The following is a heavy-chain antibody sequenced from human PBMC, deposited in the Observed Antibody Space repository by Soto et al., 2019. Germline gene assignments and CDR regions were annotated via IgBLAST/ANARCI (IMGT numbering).Heavy chain of an antibody. Sequence: SETLSLTCTVSGGSISSSSYYWGWIRQPPGKGLEWIGSIYYSGSTYYNPSLKSRVTISVDTSNNQFSLKLSSVTAADTAVYYCARDGGFCTNGVCPVYYYYGMDVWGQGTTVTVSS. CDR3: ARDGGFCTNGVCPVYYYYGMDV. CDR1: GGSISSSSYY. D-gene: IGHD2-8*01. CDR2: IYYSGST. J-gene: IGHJ6*02. V-gene: IGHV4-39*07.